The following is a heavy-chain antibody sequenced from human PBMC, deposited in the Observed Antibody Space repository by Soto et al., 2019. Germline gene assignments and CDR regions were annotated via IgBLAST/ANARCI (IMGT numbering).Heavy chain of an antibody. V-gene: IGHV4-4*02. CDR1: VGSLSSSNW. CDR2: IYHSGST. J-gene: IGHJ6*02. D-gene: IGHD6-13*01. Sequence: QVQLQESGPGLVKPSGTLSLTCAVSVGSLSSSNWWRWVRQPPRKGLAWIGEIYHSGSTNYNPSLKSRVTISVDKSKNQFSLKLSSVTAADTAVYYCARDGRQLVRNYYDSCGMDVWGQGTTVTVSS. CDR3: ARDGRQLVRNYYDSCGMDV.